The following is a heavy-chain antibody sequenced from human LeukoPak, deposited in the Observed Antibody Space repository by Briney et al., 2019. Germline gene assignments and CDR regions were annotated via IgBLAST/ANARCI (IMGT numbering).Heavy chain of an antibody. CDR1: GFTFSSYG. CDR2: IWYDGSNK. Sequence: GGSLRLSCAASGFTFSSYGMHWVRQAPGKGLEWVAVIWYDGSNKYYADSVKGRFTISRDNSKDMLYLQMNSLRAEDTAVYYCARDELVPAAISYYYYGMDVWGQGTTVTVSS. CDR3: ARDELVPAAISYYYYGMDV. D-gene: IGHD2-2*02. V-gene: IGHV3-33*01. J-gene: IGHJ6*02.